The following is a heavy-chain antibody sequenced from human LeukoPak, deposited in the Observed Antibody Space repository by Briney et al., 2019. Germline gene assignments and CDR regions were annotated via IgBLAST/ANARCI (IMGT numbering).Heavy chain of an antibody. D-gene: IGHD1-14*01. J-gene: IGHJ5*02. CDR1: SGSISGHY. CDR2: IYTSGIT. CDR3: ARQAQDGTDNYFDP. V-gene: IGHV4-4*09. Sequence: SETLSLTCTVSSGSISGHYWSWIRQSPGRGLEWIGNIYTSGITKYNPSLSRRVTISIDTSNNQFSLKVTSMTAADTAVYYCARQAQDGTDNYFDPWGQGTLVTVSS.